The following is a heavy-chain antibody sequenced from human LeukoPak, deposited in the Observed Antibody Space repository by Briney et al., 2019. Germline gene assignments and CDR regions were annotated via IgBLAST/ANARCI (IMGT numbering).Heavy chain of an antibody. Sequence: SETLSLTCTVSGGSISSGGYYWSWIRQHPGKGLEWIGYIYYSGSTYYNPSLKSRVTISVDTSKNQFSLKLSSVTAADTAVYYCARGPDDDCGDYNFDYWGQGTLVTVSS. V-gene: IGHV4-31*03. CDR3: ARGPDDDCGDYNFDY. D-gene: IGHD4-17*01. CDR2: IYYSGST. CDR1: GGSISSGGYY. J-gene: IGHJ4*02.